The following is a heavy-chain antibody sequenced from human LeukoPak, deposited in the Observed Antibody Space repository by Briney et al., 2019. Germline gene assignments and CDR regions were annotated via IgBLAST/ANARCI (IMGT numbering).Heavy chain of an antibody. V-gene: IGHV3-48*01. Sequence: GGSLRLSCAASGFSFSTSYMNWVRQAPGKGLEWVSYISSSSSTIYYADSVKGRFTISRDNSKNTLYLQMNSLRAEDTAVYYCARDSGEDWGQGTLVTVSS. CDR1: GFSFSTSY. CDR3: ARDSGED. CDR2: ISSSSSTI. J-gene: IGHJ4*02.